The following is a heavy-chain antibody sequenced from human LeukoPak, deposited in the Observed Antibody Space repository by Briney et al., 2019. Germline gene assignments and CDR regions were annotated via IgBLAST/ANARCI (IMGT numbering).Heavy chain of an antibody. V-gene: IGHV4-34*01. CDR3: ARRPPHDYYDSSGYYGY. CDR2: INHSGST. CDR1: GGSFSGYY. J-gene: IGHJ4*02. Sequence: SETLSLTCAVYGGSFSGYYWSWIRQPPGKGLEWIGEINHSGSTNYNPSLKSRVTISVDTSKDQFSLKLSSVTAADTAVYYCARRPPHDYYDSSGYYGYWGQGTLVTVSS. D-gene: IGHD3-22*01.